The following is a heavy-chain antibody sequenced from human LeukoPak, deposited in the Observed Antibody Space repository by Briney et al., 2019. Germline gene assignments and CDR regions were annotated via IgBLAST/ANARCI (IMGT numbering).Heavy chain of an antibody. J-gene: IGHJ3*02. V-gene: IGHV3-73*01. CDR1: GFTFSGSA. Sequence: PGGSLRLSCAASGFTFSGSAMHWVRQASGKGLEWVGRIRSKANSYATAYAASVKGRFTISRDDSKNTAYLQMNSLRAEDTAVYYCALTTVTTGAFDIWGQGTMVTVSS. CDR2: IRSKANSYAT. CDR3: ALTTVTTGAFDI. D-gene: IGHD4-17*01.